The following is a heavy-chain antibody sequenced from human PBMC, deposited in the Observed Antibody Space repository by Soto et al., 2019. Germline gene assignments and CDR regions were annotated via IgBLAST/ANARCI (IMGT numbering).Heavy chain of an antibody. Sequence: QVQLVESGGGVVQPGRSLRLSCAASGFTFSTYGMHWVRQAPGKGLEWVAVIWYDGSNKYYADSVKGRFTISRDNSKNTLYLQMNSLRGEDTAVYYCASEYCSGGTCYYYGMDVWGQGTTVTVSS. CDR3: ASEYCSGGTCYYYGMDV. D-gene: IGHD2-15*01. V-gene: IGHV3-33*01. CDR2: IWYDGSNK. CDR1: GFTFSTYG. J-gene: IGHJ6*02.